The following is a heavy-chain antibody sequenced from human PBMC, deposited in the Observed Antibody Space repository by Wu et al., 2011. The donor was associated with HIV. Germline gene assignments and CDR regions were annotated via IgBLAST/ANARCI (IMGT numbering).Heavy chain of an antibody. J-gene: IGHJ4*02. D-gene: IGHD3-22*01. Sequence: QVQLVQSGAEVKKPGASVKVSCKAFGYTFSGYYMHWVRQAPGQGLEWMGIINPSGGRTTYAQKLQGRVTMTTDTSTSTAYMELSSLRSEDTAVYYCARGPFDNSGYYSFYWGQGTLVTVSS. CDR2: INPSGGRT. CDR3: ARGPFDNSGYYSFY. CDR1: GYTFSGYY. V-gene: IGHV1-46*01.